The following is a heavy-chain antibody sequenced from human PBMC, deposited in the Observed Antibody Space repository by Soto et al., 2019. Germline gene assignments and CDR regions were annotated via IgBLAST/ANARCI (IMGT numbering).Heavy chain of an antibody. J-gene: IGHJ4*02. D-gene: IGHD3-16*01. V-gene: IGHV3-23*01. CDR2: ISATGGGT. Sequence: GSRRLSCSASVFKFINYAMSWFRQAPGKGLEWVSLISATGGGTYYADSVKGRFTISRDNSHNTLYLQVHSLTAEDTAVYYCAKDRRAGGNSAFYFDFWGQGAQVTVSS. CDR1: VFKFINYA. CDR3: AKDRRAGGNSAFYFDF.